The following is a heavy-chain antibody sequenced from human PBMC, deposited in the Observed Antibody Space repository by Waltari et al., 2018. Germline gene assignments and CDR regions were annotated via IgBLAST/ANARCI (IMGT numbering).Heavy chain of an antibody. V-gene: IGHV4-39*07. CDR3: ARNWGWFDP. J-gene: IGHJ5*02. CDR1: GGSISSSSYY. CDR2: IYYSGST. D-gene: IGHD3-16*01. Sequence: QLQLQESGPGLVKPSETLSLTCTVPGGSISSSSYYWGWIRQPPGKGLEWIGSIYYSGSTYYNPSLKSLVTISVDTSKNQCSLKLSSVTAADTAVYYCARNWGWFDPWGQGTLVTVSS.